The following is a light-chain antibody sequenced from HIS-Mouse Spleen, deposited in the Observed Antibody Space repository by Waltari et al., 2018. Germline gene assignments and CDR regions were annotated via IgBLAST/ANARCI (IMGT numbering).Light chain of an antibody. CDR2: EVS. J-gene: IGLJ1*01. V-gene: IGLV2-14*01. Sequence: QSALTQPASVSGSPGQSITISCTGTSSDVGGYNYVSRYQQHPAKAPKLMIYEVSNGPSGVSNRFPGSNYGNTASLTISGLQAEDEADYYCSSYTSSSTYVFGTGTKVNVL. CDR3: SSYTSSSTYV. CDR1: SSDVGGYNY.